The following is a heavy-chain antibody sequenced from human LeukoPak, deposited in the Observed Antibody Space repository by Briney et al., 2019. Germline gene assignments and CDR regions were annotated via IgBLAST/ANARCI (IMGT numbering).Heavy chain of an antibody. V-gene: IGHV4-4*07. Sequence: SETLSLTCTVSGGSISSYYWSWIRQPAGKGLEWIGRIYTSGSTNYNPSLKSRVTISVDTSKNQFSLQLSSVTAADTAVYYCARVLRPDRIPTDAFDIWGQGTMVTVSS. CDR1: GGSISSYY. J-gene: IGHJ3*02. CDR2: IYTSGST. CDR3: ARVLRPDRIPTDAFDI. D-gene: IGHD1-14*01.